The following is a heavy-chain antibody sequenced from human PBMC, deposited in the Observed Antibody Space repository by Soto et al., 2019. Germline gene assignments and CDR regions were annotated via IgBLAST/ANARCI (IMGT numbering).Heavy chain of an antibody. V-gene: IGHV3-11*06. CDR2: ISSSSSYT. CDR1: GFTFSDYY. D-gene: IGHD6-19*01. J-gene: IGHJ4*02. Sequence: PGGSLRLSCAASGFTFSDYYMSWIRQAPGKGLEWVSYISSSSSYTNYADSVKGRFTISRDNAKNSLYLQMNSLRAEDTAVYYCARDRVRRSRSGWPYFDYWGQGTLVTVSS. CDR3: ARDRVRRSRSGWPYFDY.